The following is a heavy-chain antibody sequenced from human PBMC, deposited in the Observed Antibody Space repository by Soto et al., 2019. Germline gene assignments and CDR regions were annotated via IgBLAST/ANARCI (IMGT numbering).Heavy chain of an antibody. V-gene: IGHV1-2*02. D-gene: IGHD3-9*01. J-gene: IGHJ6*02. CDR3: AREDLLNYDILTGYSFDGMDV. Sequence: GASVKVSCKASGYTFTGYYMHWVRQAPGQGLEWMGWINPNSGGTNYAQKFQGRVTMTRDTSISTAYMELSRLRSDDTAVYYCAREDLLNYDILTGYSFDGMDVWGQGTTSTVSS. CDR1: GYTFTGYY. CDR2: INPNSGGT.